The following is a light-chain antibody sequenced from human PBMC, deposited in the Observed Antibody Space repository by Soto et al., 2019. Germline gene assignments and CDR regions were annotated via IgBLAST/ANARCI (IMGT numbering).Light chain of an antibody. J-gene: IGKJ2*01. V-gene: IGKV1-5*03. CDR3: QQYNSYSPYT. CDR1: QSISSW. Sequence: DIQMTQSPSTLSASVGDRVTITCRASQSISSWLAWYQQKPGKAPKLLIYKASSLESGVPSRLSGSESGTEFTLTISSLQPDDFATDDCQQYNSYSPYTFGQGTKLEIK. CDR2: KAS.